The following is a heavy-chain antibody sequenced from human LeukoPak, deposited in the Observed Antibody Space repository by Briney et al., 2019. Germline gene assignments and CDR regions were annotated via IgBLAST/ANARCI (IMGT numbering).Heavy chain of an antibody. D-gene: IGHD3-3*01. CDR1: GFHFRSYG. J-gene: IGHJ4*02. Sequence: PGGPLRLPCAASGFHFRSYGMHWVRPAPGKGLDWVAFIRYDGSNNYYAASVKGRFTISRNNSKNTLYLQMNSLRAEDTAVYYCAKGAIFGVVIMHEDFDYWGQGTLVTVSS. CDR2: IRYDGSNN. V-gene: IGHV3-30*02. CDR3: AKGAIFGVVIMHEDFDY.